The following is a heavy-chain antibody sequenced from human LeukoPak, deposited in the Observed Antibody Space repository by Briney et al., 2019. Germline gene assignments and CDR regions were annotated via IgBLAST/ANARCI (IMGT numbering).Heavy chain of an antibody. Sequence: GGSLRLSCAASGFTFSIAWMSRVRQAPGKGLEWVGRIKSKTDGGTTDYAAPVKGRFTISRDDSKNTLYLQMNSLKTEDTAVYYCTTGVKAAAGTGYWGQGTLVTVSS. CDR3: TTGVKAAAGTGY. V-gene: IGHV3-15*01. D-gene: IGHD6-13*01. CDR1: GFTFSIAW. CDR2: IKSKTDGGTT. J-gene: IGHJ4*02.